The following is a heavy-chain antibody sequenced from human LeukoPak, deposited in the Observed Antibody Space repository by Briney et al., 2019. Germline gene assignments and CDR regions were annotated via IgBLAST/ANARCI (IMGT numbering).Heavy chain of an antibody. CDR1: GYTFTGYY. CDR3: AGLGYCSSTSCHGLDYYYYYMDV. D-gene: IGHD2-2*01. CDR2: INPNSGGT. Sequence: ASVKVSCKASGYTFTGYYMHWVRQAPGQGLEWMGWINPNSGGTNYAQKFQGRVTMTRDTSISTAYMELSRLRSDDTAVYYCAGLGYCSSTSCHGLDYYYYYMDVWGKGPTVTVSS. V-gene: IGHV1-2*02. J-gene: IGHJ6*03.